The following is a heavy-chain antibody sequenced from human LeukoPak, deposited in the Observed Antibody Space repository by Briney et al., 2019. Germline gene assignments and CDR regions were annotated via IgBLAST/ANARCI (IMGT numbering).Heavy chain of an antibody. CDR3: ARDQSIVGPTTADY. D-gene: IGHD1-26*01. CDR2: IDTDGSNT. J-gene: IGHJ4*02. CDR1: GFTFSTYW. Sequence: GGSLRLSCAASGFTFSTYWMHWVRQAPGKGLVWVSRIDTDGSNTIYAGSVKGRFTISRDNAKNTLYLQMNSLRAEDTAVYYCARDQSIVGPTTADYWGQGTLVTVSS. V-gene: IGHV3-74*01.